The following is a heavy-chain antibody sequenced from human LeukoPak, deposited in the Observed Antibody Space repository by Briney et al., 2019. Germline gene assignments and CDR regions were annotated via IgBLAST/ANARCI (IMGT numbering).Heavy chain of an antibody. Sequence: SQTLSLTCTVSGGSISSGSYYWSWIRQPAGKGLEWLGRIYTSGSTNYNPSLKSRVTISVDTSKNQFSLKLSSVTAGETAVYYCARGYGPGWFDPWGQGTLVTVSS. CDR1: GGSISSGSYY. D-gene: IGHD3-10*01. CDR3: ARGYGPGWFDP. CDR2: IYTSGST. V-gene: IGHV4-61*02. J-gene: IGHJ5*02.